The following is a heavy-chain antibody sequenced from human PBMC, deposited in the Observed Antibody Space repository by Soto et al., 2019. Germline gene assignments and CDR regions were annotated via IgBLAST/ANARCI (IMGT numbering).Heavy chain of an antibody. J-gene: IGHJ4*02. V-gene: IGHV1-69*01. D-gene: IGHD1-1*01. CDR1: GVTFSSYA. CDR2: IIPLFAIP. Sequence: QVQLVQSGAEVKKPGSSVKVSCKASGVTFSSYAISWVRQAPGQGPEWMGGIIPLFAIPNYAQKFQDRVTITADESTSTAYMELSGLRSEDTAVYYCARGRDGRSPKKYCFDYWGQGTLVTVSS. CDR3: ARGRDGRSPKKYCFDY.